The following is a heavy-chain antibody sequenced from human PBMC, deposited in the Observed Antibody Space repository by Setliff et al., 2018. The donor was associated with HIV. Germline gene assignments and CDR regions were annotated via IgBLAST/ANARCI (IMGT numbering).Heavy chain of an antibody. CDR2: YIPTLHVT. Sequence: SVKVSCKASAGASNTHALNWVRQAPGQGLEWIGGYIPTLHVTRYAENIERARVTISADTSVGAIYLDLRGLRMEDTAVYYCARGGTYFERLFPPSYYMDLWGAGTSVTISS. CDR1: AGASNTHA. V-gene: IGHV1-69*10. J-gene: IGHJ6*03. D-gene: IGHD3-9*01. CDR3: ARGGTYFERLFPPSYYMDL.